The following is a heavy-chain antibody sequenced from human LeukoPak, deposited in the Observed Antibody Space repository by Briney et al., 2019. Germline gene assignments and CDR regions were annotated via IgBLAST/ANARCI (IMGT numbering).Heavy chain of an antibody. CDR2: INPNSGGT. J-gene: IGHJ6*03. D-gene: IGHD5-18*01. Sequence: ASVKVSCKASGYTFTGYYMHWVRQAPGQGLEWMGWINPNSGGTNYAQKFQGRVTMTRDTSISTAYMELSRLRSDDTAVYYCARGGGDTAMVKRYYYYYYMDVWGKGTTVTVSS. CDR1: GYTFTGYY. V-gene: IGHV1-2*02. CDR3: ARGGGDTAMVKRYYYYYYMDV.